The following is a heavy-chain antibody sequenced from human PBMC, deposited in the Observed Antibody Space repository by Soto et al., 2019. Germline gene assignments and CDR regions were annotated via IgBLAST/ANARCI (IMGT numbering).Heavy chain of an antibody. D-gene: IGHD3-16*01. CDR1: GFTFSSYG. CDR2: IRYDGSNK. J-gene: IGHJ6*02. V-gene: IGHV3-33*01. CDR3: ARGGGRAFSAYYGMDV. Sequence: GGSLRLSCAASGFTFSSYGMHWVRQAPGKGLEWVAVIRYDGSNKYYADSVKGRFTISRDNSKNTLYLQMNSLRAEDTAVYYCARGGGRAFSAYYGMDVWGQGTTVTVSS.